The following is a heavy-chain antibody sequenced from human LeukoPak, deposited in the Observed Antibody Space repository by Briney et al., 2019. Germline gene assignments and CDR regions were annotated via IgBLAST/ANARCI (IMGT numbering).Heavy chain of an antibody. CDR1: GYTFTSYS. CDR3: ARAEGGYNGYDRLKTFDI. J-gene: IGHJ3*02. V-gene: IGHV1-46*01. D-gene: IGHD5-12*01. Sequence: ASVKVSCKASGYTFTSYSMHWVRQAPGQGLEWMGIINPSGGSTGYAQKFQGRVTMTRDTSTSTVYMELSSLKSEDTAVYYCARAEGGYNGYDRLKTFDIWGQGTMVTFSS. CDR2: INPSGGST.